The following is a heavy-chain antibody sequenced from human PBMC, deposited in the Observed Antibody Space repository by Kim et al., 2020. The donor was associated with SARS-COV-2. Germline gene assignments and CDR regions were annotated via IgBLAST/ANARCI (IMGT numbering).Heavy chain of an antibody. V-gene: IGHV3-7*03. CDR3: ARDSSPYSSSPGDY. D-gene: IGHD6-6*01. J-gene: IGHJ4*02. Sequence: YVDAVRGRFTISRDNAKNSLYLHISSLIAEDTAVYYCARDSSPYSSSPGDYWGQGTLVTVSS.